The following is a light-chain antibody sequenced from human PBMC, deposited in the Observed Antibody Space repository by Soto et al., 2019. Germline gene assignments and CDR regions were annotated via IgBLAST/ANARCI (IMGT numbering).Light chain of an antibody. V-gene: IGKV3-15*01. J-gene: IGKJ4*01. CDR1: QSISSS. CDR2: GAS. Sequence: EIVMKQSPATLSVSRGERAPLSCRASQSISSSLVWYQQKPGQAPRLLIYGASTRATGIPARFSGSGSGAEFTLTISSLQSEDFAVYYCQQYNNWPLTFGGGTKVDIK. CDR3: QQYNNWPLT.